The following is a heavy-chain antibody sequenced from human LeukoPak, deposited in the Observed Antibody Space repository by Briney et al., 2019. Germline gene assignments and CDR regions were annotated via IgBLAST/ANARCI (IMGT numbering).Heavy chain of an antibody. V-gene: IGHV3-33*03. CDR2: IWDDGSEK. J-gene: IGHJ1*01. D-gene: IGHD2-15*01. CDR1: GFTFSSYG. CDR3: AKSSRLVVVAATGYFQH. Sequence: GGSLRLSCAASGFTFSSYGMHWVRQAPGKGLVWVAVIWDDGSEKYYADSVKGRFTISRDNAKNSLYLQMNSLRAEDTALYYCAKSSRLVVVAATGYFQHWGQGTLVTVSS.